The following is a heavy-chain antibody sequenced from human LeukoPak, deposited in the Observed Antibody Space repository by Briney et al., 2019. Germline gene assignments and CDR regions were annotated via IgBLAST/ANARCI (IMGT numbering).Heavy chain of an antibody. V-gene: IGHV1-8*03. CDR1: GYTFTSND. Sequence: ASVKVSCKASGYTFTSNDFSWVRQAPGQGLEWMGWVGITDGRTNYAQKFQGRVTFIRNTSISTAYMELNNLRSGDTAVYYCARETSSRFFDYWGQGTLLTVSS. J-gene: IGHJ4*02. CDR3: ARETSSRFFDY. CDR2: VGITDGRT.